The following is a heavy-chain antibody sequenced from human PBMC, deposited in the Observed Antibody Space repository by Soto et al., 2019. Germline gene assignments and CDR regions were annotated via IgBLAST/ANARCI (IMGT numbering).Heavy chain of an antibody. Sequence: QVHLVESGGGVVQPGTSLRLSCAASGFSFSIFGMHWVRQAPGKGLEWVAGIWYDGSNKYYADSVKGRFSISRDNSKNTLYLQMNSLRAEDTAVYYCARDDKDEYGADRGGFRCWGQGTLVTVSS. CDR1: GFSFSIFG. CDR2: IWYDGSNK. D-gene: IGHD3-16*02. V-gene: IGHV3-33*01. J-gene: IGHJ4*02. CDR3: ARDDKDEYGADRGGFRC.